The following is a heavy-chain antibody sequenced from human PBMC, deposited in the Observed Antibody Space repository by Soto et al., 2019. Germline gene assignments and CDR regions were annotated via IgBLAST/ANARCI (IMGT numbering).Heavy chain of an antibody. J-gene: IGHJ3*02. CDR1: GYTFTSYY. CDR2: INPSGGST. CDR3: ARAIAVAGTGGAFDI. Sequence: ASVKVSCKASGYTFTSYYMHWVRQAPGQGLEWMGIINPSGGSTSYAQKFQGRVTMTRDTSTSTVYMELSSLRSEDTAVYYCARAIAVAGTGGAFDIWGQGTMVTGSS. V-gene: IGHV1-46*03. D-gene: IGHD6-19*01.